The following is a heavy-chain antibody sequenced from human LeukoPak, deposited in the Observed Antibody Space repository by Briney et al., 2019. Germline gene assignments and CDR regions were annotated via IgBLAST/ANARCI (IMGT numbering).Heavy chain of an antibody. V-gene: IGHV3-7*01. Sequence: GGSLRLSCAASGFTFSNYWMTWVRQAPGKGLEWVASIKQDGSEKYYVDSVKGRFTISRDNAKNSLYLQMNSLRAEDTAVYYCASPEWLPDSIDIWGQGTMVTVSS. D-gene: IGHD3-3*01. J-gene: IGHJ3*02. CDR3: ASPEWLPDSIDI. CDR2: IKQDGSEK. CDR1: GFTFSNYW.